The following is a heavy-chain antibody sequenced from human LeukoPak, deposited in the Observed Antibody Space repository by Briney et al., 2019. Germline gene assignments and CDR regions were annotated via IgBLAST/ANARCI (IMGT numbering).Heavy chain of an antibody. D-gene: IGHD6-19*01. CDR1: GGSISSSSYY. CDR3: ARGYSSGWSSHWYFDL. V-gene: IGHV4-39*07. J-gene: IGHJ2*01. CDR2: IYYSGST. Sequence: SQTLSLTCTVSGGSISSSSYYWGWIRQPPGKGLEWIGSIYYSGSTYYNPSLKSRVTISVDTSKNQFSLKLSSVTAADTAVYYCARGYSSGWSSHWYFDLWGRGTLVTVSS.